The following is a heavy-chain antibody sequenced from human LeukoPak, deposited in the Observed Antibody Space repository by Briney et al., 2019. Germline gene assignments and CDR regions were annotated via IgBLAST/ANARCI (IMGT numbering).Heavy chain of an antibody. CDR2: ISYDGSNK. V-gene: IGHV3-30*18. CDR3: AKGYSSSWFVFGFDP. J-gene: IGHJ5*02. CDR1: GFTFSSYG. D-gene: IGHD6-13*01. Sequence: GGSLRLSCAASGFTFSSYGMHWVRQAPGKGLEWVAVISYDGSNKYYADSVKGRFTISRDNSKNTLYLQMNSLRAEDTAVYYCAKGYSSSWFVFGFDPWGQGTLVTVSS.